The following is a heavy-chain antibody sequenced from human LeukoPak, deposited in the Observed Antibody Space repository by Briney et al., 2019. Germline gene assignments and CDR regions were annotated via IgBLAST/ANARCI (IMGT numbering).Heavy chain of an antibody. CDR1: GFTFSSYA. D-gene: IGHD3-22*01. J-gene: IGHJ4*02. Sequence: PGGSLRLSCAASGFTFSSYAMSWVRQAPGKGLEWVSSISSSSSYIYYADSVKGRFTISRDNAKNSLYLQMNSLRAEDTAVYYCAREGSGYYYVYGEEFDYWGQGTLVTVSS. CDR3: AREGSGYYYVYGEEFDY. CDR2: ISSSSSYI. V-gene: IGHV3-21*01.